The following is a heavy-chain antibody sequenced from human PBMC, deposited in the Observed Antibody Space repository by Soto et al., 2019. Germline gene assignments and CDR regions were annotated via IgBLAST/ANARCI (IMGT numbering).Heavy chain of an antibody. CDR2: ISGSGGST. CDR1: GFTFSSYA. Sequence: LRLSVAVSGFTFSSYAMSWVRQAPGKGLEWVSAISGSGGSTYYADSVKGRFNISRDNSKNTLYLQMNRLRAEDTAVYYCAKVKYCSSTNCYGMKVWGEGTTDNVSS. D-gene: IGHD2-2*01. J-gene: IGHJ6*04. CDR3: AKVKYCSSTNCYGMKV. V-gene: IGHV3-23*01.